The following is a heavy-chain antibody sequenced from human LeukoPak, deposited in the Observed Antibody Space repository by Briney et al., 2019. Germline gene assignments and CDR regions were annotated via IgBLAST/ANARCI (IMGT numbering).Heavy chain of an antibody. D-gene: IGHD3-9*01. CDR2: ISAYNGNT. Sequence: ASVKVSCKASGYRFTSYGISCVRQAPGQGLEWMGWISAYNGNTNYAQKLQGRVTMTTDTSTSTAYMELRSLRSDDTAVYYCAIGGDGDILTGLVFDYWGQGTLVTVSS. CDR3: AIGGDGDILTGLVFDY. V-gene: IGHV1-18*01. J-gene: IGHJ4*02. CDR1: GYRFTSYG.